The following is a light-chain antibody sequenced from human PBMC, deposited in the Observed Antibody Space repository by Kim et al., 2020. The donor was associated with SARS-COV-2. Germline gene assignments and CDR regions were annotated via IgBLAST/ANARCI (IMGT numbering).Light chain of an antibody. V-gene: IGKV1-17*01. CDR1: QEIRND. J-gene: IGKJ5*01. CDR2: GAS. Sequence: ASVGDRVTITCRASQEIRNDLGWYQQNPGRATKRLIYGASSLQSGVPSRFSGSGAGTEFTRTISSVQPEDFATYLCLQHSTYPITCGQGTRLEIK. CDR3: LQHSTYPIT.